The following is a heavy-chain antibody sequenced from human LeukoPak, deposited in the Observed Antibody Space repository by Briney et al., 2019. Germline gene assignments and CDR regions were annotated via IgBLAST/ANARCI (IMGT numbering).Heavy chain of an antibody. CDR3: TTDPFFGAVADSGDY. J-gene: IGHJ4*02. Sequence: KPGGSLRLSCAASGFTFSNAWMSWVRQAPGKGLEWVGRIKSKTDGGTTDYAAPVKGRFTISRDDSKNTLYLQMNSLKTEDTAVYYCTTDPFFGAVADSGDYWGQGTLVTVSS. CDR1: GFTFSNAW. CDR2: IKSKTDGGTT. D-gene: IGHD6-19*01. V-gene: IGHV3-15*01.